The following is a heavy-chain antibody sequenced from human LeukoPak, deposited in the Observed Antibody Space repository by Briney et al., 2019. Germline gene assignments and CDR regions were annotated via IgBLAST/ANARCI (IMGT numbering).Heavy chain of an antibody. CDR1: GFTFSSYG. CDR2: ISYDGNNK. D-gene: IGHD1-20*01. Sequence: GGSLRLSCAASGFTFSSYGMHWVRQAPGKGLEWVAVISYDGNNKYYADSVKGRFTISRDNSKNSLYLQMNSLRPEDTAVYYCASEDNWYSDKWGQGTLVTVSS. CDR3: ASEDNWYSDK. J-gene: IGHJ4*02. V-gene: IGHV3-30*03.